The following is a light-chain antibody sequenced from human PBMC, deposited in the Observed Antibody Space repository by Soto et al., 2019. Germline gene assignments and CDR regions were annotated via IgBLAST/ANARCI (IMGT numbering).Light chain of an antibody. Sequence: DIHMDQSPSALSASVGDRVTITCRASQDVSHWLAWYQQKPGQAPKLVIYKASSLESGVPSRFSGRGSGTEFTLNIRDLQPHDFATYYCQHYDSYPYTFGQGTSLEIK. CDR3: QHYDSYPYT. CDR1: QDVSHW. V-gene: IGKV1-5*03. CDR2: KAS. J-gene: IGKJ2*01.